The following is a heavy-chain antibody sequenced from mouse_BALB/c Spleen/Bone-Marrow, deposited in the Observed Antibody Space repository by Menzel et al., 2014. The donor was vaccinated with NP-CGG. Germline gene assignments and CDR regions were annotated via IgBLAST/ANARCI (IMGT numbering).Heavy chain of an antibody. J-gene: IGHJ2*01. CDR3: ARKGTGTSYFDY. V-gene: IGHV3-1*02. D-gene: IGHD4-1*01. Sequence: EVMLVESGPDLVKPSQSLSLTCTVTGFSITSGYSWHWIRQFPGNKLEWMGYIHYSVGTNYNPSLKSRISITRDTSKNQFFLQLNSVTTEDTATYYCARKGTGTSYFDYWAKAPLSQSPQ. CDR2: IHYSVGT. CDR1: GFSITSGYS.